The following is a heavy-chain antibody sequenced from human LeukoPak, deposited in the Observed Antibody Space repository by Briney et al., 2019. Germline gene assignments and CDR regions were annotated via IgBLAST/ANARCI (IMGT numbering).Heavy chain of an antibody. V-gene: IGHV4-34*01. CDR2: INHSGST. D-gene: IGHD3-3*01. Sequence: SETLSLTCAVYGGSFSGYYWSWIRQPPGKGLEWIGEINHSGSTNYNPPLKSRVTISVDTSKNQFSLKLSSVIAADTAVYYCASPPRDFWSGNYYFDYWGQGTLVTVSS. J-gene: IGHJ4*02. CDR3: ASPPRDFWSGNYYFDY. CDR1: GGSFSGYY.